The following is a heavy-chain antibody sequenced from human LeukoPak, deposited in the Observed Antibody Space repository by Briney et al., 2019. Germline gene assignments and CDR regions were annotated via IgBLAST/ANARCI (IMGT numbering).Heavy chain of an antibody. J-gene: IGHJ4*01. Sequence: PSETPSLPCAVYGASFYAFYWRWIRQPPGERLGWNGEINHSGRTNHNPPLKSRVPISLDTPKNQLSLMLSSVTAADTAVYYCARGRHYYASSGYYYNYWGQGTLVTVSS. V-gene: IGHV4-34*01. CDR2: INHSGRT. D-gene: IGHD3-22*01. CDR1: GASFYAFY. CDR3: ARGRHYYASSGYYYNY.